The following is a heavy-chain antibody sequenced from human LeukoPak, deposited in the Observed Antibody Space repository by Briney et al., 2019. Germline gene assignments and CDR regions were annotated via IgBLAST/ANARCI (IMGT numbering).Heavy chain of an antibody. CDR3: ARVSYYYDDSGYYYDAFHI. V-gene: IGHV3-11*01. J-gene: IGHJ3*02. Sequence: GGSLRLSCAASGFTFSDYYMSWIRQAPGKGLEWVSYISGSGSTIFYSDSVKGRFTISRDNAKNSLFLQMDSLRAEDTAVYYCARVSYYYDDSGYYYDAFHIWGQGTMVTVSS. D-gene: IGHD3-22*01. CDR2: ISGSGSTI. CDR1: GFTFSDYY.